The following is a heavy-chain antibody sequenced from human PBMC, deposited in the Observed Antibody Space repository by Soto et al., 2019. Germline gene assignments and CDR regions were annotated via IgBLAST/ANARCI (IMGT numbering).Heavy chain of an antibody. CDR3: ARIPNYGDYDWVDI. CDR2: IIPILGLA. V-gene: IGHV1-69*02. D-gene: IGHD4-17*01. J-gene: IGHJ3*02. Sequence: QVQLVQSGAEVKKPGSSVKVSCKASGGTFSSYTISWVRQAPGQGLECMGRIIPILGLANYEQKFQGRVTITADKSTSTAYRELSSLRSEDTAVYYCARIPNYGDYDWVDIWGQGTIVTVSS. CDR1: GGTFSSYT.